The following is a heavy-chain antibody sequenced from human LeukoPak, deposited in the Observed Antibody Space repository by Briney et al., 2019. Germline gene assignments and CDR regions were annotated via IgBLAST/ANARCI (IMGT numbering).Heavy chain of an antibody. D-gene: IGHD2-15*01. Sequence: PSETLSLTCTVSGGSISSYYCSWIRQPPGKGLEWIGYIYYSGSTNYNPSLKSRVTISVDTSKNQFSLKLSSVTAADTAVYYCPRDRIYCSGGSCYFLFDYWGQGTLVTVSS. CDR2: IYYSGST. CDR1: GGSISSYY. CDR3: PRDRIYCSGGSCYFLFDY. V-gene: IGHV4-59*01. J-gene: IGHJ4*02.